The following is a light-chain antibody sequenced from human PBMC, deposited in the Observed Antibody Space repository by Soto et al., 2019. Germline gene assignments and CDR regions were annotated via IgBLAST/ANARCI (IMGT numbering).Light chain of an antibody. V-gene: IGKV3-20*01. CDR3: QQYGSTTWT. J-gene: IGKJ1*01. Sequence: EIVLTQSPVTLSLSPGERATLSCRASQSVRNNYLAWYQQKPGQAPRLLIYAASGRATGIPDRFSGSGSGTDFPLTISRLEPEDFAVYHCQQYGSTTWTFGQGTKVEIK. CDR1: QSVRNNY. CDR2: AAS.